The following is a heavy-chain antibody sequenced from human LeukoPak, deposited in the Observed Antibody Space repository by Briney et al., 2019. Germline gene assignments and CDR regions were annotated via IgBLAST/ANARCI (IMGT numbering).Heavy chain of an antibody. V-gene: IGHV4-4*07. CDR3: ARDRYYYDSSGYYYFDY. CDR1: GGSISSYF. D-gene: IGHD3-22*01. J-gene: IGHJ4*02. Sequence: SETLSLTCTFSGGSISSYFWSWIRQSAGKGLEWIGRIHTSGSTNYNPSLKSRVTMSVDTSKNQFSLKLSSVTAADTAAYYCARDRYYYDSSGYYYFDYWGQGTLVTVSS. CDR2: IHTSGST.